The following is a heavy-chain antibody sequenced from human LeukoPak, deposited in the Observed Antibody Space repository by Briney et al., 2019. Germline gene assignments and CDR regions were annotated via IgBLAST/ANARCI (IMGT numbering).Heavy chain of an antibody. V-gene: IGHV3-30-3*01. J-gene: IGHJ4*02. CDR3: ARTPYSGSSY. Sequence: GGSLRLSCAASGFTFSSYAMHWVRQAPGKGLEWVAVISYDGSNKYYADSVKGRFTISRDNSKNTLYLQMNSLRAEDTAVYYCARTPYSGSSYWGQGTLVTVSS. CDR2: ISYDGSNK. CDR1: GFTFSSYA. D-gene: IGHD1-26*01.